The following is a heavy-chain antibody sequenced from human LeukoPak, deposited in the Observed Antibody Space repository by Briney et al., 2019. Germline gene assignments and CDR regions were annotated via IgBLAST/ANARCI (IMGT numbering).Heavy chain of an antibody. D-gene: IGHD1/OR15-1a*01. V-gene: IGHV3-7*01. CDR1: GFTFSSYW. CDR2: IKQDGSEK. Sequence: GGSLRLSCAASGFTFSSYWMSWVRQAPGKGLEWVANIKQDGSEKYYVDSVKGRFTISRDNAKNSLYLQMNSLRAEDTAVYYCAKIASAMGKGNNDYYYYYMDVWGKGTTVTISS. CDR3: AKIASAMGKGNNDYYYYYMDV. J-gene: IGHJ6*03.